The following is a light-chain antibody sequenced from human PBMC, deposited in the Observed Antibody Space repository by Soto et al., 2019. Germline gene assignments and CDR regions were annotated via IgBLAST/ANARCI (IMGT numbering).Light chain of an antibody. J-gene: IGLJ2*01. CDR2: EVN. Sequence: QSALTQPASVSGSPGQSITMSCTGTSSDVGRYKYVSWHQQHPGKAPKLMIYEVNNRPSGVSNRFSGSKSGNTASLTISGLQAEDEADYYCSSLTSSNTVIFGGGTKLTVL. V-gene: IGLV2-14*01. CDR3: SSLTSSNTVI. CDR1: SSDVGRYKY.